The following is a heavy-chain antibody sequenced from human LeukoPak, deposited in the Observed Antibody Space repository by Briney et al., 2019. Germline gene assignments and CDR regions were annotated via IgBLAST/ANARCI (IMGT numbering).Heavy chain of an antibody. V-gene: IGHV4-59*01. J-gene: IGHJ5*02. D-gene: IGHD6-6*01. CDR2: IYYSGST. CDR3: ARGSNWLDP. Sequence: SETLSLICNVPGDSINNYYWSWVRQPPGKGLEWIGYIYYSGSTNYNPTLKSRVTISKDPSKKQVALKLTSVTATDTAVYYCARGSNWLDPWGQGTLVTVSS. CDR1: GDSINNYY.